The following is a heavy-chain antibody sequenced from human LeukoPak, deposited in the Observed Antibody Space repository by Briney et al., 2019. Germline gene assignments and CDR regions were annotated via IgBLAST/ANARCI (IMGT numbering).Heavy chain of an antibody. Sequence: GGSLRRSCAASGFTFSSYAMSWVRQAPGKGLEWVSAISGSGGSTYYADSVKGRFTISRDNSKNTLYLQMNSLRAEDTAVYYCARDHAAGYYDSSDAFDIWGQGTMVTVSS. CDR2: ISGSGGST. CDR1: GFTFSSYA. D-gene: IGHD3-22*01. J-gene: IGHJ3*02. CDR3: ARDHAAGYYDSSDAFDI. V-gene: IGHV3-23*01.